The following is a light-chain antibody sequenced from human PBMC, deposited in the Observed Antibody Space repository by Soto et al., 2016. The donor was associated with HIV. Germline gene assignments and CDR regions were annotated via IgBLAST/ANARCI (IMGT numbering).Light chain of an antibody. V-gene: IGKV1-27*01. CDR3: QKXDKAPGT. CDR1: QDIRNF. J-gene: IGKJ1*01. CDR2: GAS. Sequence: DIQLTQSPSFVSASVGDRVTITCRASQDIRNFLAWYQQKPGKVPNLLIYGASTLQAGVPSRFSAGGSGTDFTLTISSLQPEDVGSYFCQKXDKAPGTFGQGTKVQI.